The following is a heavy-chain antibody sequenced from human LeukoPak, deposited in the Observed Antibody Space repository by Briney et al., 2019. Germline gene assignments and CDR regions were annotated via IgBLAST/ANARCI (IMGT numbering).Heavy chain of an antibody. CDR1: GDSTRSYY. D-gene: IGHD3-10*01. Sequence: SETLSLTRTVSGDSTRSYYWSWIRQPPGKGLEWIGQIYYTGKTNYKSSLKSRVTISVDTSKNQFSLRLSSVTAADTAVYFCARDNTMIRGVFDNWGPGTLVLVSS. CDR2: IYYTGKT. V-gene: IGHV4-59*01. CDR3: ARDNTMIRGVFDN. J-gene: IGHJ4*02.